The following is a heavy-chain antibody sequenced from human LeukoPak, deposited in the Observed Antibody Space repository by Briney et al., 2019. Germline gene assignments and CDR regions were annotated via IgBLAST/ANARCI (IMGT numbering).Heavy chain of an antibody. CDR3: AKEGSPGAFDI. Sequence: VGSLRLSCAASGFTFSSYSMNWVRQAPGKGLEWVSYISSSSSSIYYADSVQGRFTISRDNAKNSLYLQMNSLRAEDTAVYYCAKEGSPGAFDIWGQGTMVTVSS. J-gene: IGHJ3*02. CDR1: GFTFSSYS. D-gene: IGHD1-26*01. V-gene: IGHV3-48*01. CDR2: ISSSSSSI.